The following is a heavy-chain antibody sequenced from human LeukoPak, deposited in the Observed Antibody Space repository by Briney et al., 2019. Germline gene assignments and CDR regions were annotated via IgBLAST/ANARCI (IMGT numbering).Heavy chain of an antibody. Sequence: PSENLSLTCTVSGGSISSYYWSWIRQPPGKGLEWIAYLFYSGSTDYNPSLESRVAISVDTSKNQFSLKLRSVTAADTAVYYCATVAVIRGVTYFDYWGQGTLVTVSS. CDR1: GGSISSYY. V-gene: IGHV4-59*01. CDR2: LFYSGST. J-gene: IGHJ4*02. CDR3: ATVAVIRGVTYFDY. D-gene: IGHD3-10*01.